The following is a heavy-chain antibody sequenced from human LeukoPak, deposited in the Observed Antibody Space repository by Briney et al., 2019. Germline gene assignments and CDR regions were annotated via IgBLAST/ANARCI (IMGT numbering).Heavy chain of an antibody. CDR1: GGSISSGGYY. Sequence: PSETLSLTCTVSGGSISSGGYYWSWIRQHPGKGLEWIGYIYYSGSTYYNPSLKSRVTISVDTSKNQFSLKLSSVTAADTAVYYCARWGQGDIVVVPAAEGYNWFDPWGQGTLVTVSS. CDR3: ARWGQGDIVVVPAAEGYNWFDP. D-gene: IGHD2-2*01. J-gene: IGHJ5*02. CDR2: IYYSGST. V-gene: IGHV4-31*03.